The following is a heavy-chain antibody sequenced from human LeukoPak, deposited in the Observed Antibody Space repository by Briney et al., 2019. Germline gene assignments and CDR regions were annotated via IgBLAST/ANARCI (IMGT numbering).Heavy chain of an antibody. J-gene: IGHJ4*02. CDR1: GFTFSNTA. CDR2: ISSSGGST. CDR3: AKDYYDIWSGFDY. V-gene: IGHV3-23*01. Sequence: PGGSLRLSCAASGFTFSNTAMNWVRQAPGKGLEWDSTISSSGGSTYYADSVKGRFTISRDNSKNTLYLQMNSLRADDTAVYYCAKDYYDIWSGFDYWGQGTLVTVSS. D-gene: IGHD3-3*01.